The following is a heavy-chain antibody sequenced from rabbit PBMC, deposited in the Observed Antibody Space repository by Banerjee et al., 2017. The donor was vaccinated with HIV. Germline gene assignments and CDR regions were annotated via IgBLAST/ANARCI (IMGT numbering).Heavy chain of an antibody. CDR3: ARDVAGAIGWNFNL. CDR1: GFSFISNHS. Sequence: QEQLEESGGDLVKPAGSLTLTCTASGFSFISNHSISWVRQAPGKGLEWIGCINTNSGNTVYASWAKGRFTISKTSSTTVPMQMTSLTAADTSSDFCARDVAGAIGWNFNLWGPGTLVTVS. CDR2: INTNSGNT. J-gene: IGHJ4*01. V-gene: IGHV1S45*01. D-gene: IGHD4-1*01.